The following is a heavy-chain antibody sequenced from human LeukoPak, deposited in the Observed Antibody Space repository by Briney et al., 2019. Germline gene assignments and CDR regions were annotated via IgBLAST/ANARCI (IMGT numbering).Heavy chain of an antibody. Sequence: GGSLRLSCAASGFTFSSYSMNWVRQAPGKGLEWVSSISSSSSYIYYADSVKGRFTISRDNAKNSLYLQMNSLRAEDTAVYYCARDTRLIAVAGLTRFDYWGQGTLVTVSS. CDR1: GFTFSSYS. CDR2: ISSSSSYI. D-gene: IGHD6-19*01. J-gene: IGHJ4*02. V-gene: IGHV3-21*01. CDR3: ARDTRLIAVAGLTRFDY.